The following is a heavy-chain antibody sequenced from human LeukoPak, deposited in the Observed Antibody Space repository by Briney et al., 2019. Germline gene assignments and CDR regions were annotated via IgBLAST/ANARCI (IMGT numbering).Heavy chain of an antibody. J-gene: IGHJ3*02. CDR1: GYTFTSYD. D-gene: IGHD2-21*01. CDR2: MNPNSGNT. V-gene: IGHV1-8*01. Sequence: ASVKVPCKASGYTFTSYDINWVRQATGQGLEWMGWMNPNSGNTGYAQKFQGRVTMTRNTSISTAYMELSSLRSEDTAVYYCARVFLGRRTGDDAFDIWGQGTMVTVSS. CDR3: ARVFLGRRTGDDAFDI.